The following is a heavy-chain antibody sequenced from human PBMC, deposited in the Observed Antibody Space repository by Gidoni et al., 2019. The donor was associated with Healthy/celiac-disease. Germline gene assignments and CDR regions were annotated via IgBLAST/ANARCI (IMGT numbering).Heavy chain of an antibody. V-gene: IGHV3-30*18. CDR1: GFTFRSDG. CDR2: ISYDGSNK. D-gene: IGHD2-21*02. Sequence: QVQLGESGGGVVQPGRSLRRSCAASGFTFRSDGMHWVRQAPGKGLGWVAVISYDGSNKSYADSVKGRFPISRDNSKNTLYLQMNSLRAEDTAVYYCAKAPREGGDTPPFDYWGQGTLVTVSS. J-gene: IGHJ4*02. CDR3: AKAPREGGDTPPFDY.